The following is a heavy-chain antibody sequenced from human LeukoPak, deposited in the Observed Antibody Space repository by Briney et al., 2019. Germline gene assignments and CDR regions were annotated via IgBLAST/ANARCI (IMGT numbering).Heavy chain of an antibody. CDR1: GFSLTSGYY. CDR2: VYYTGNT. V-gene: IGHV4-38-2*01. Sequence: SETLSLTCAASGFSLTSGYYWAWIRQSPGKALEWIGNVYYTGNTHYSPSLKSRVIISADTSKNEVYLNLTSVTAADTSFYYCARQKAGTTGRSLDVWGTGTTIIVSS. D-gene: IGHD3-10*01. CDR3: ARQKAGTTGRSLDV. J-gene: IGHJ6*04.